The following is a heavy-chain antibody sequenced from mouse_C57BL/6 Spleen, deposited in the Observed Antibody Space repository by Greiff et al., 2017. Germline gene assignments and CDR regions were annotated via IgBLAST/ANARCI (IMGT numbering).Heavy chain of an antibody. CDR1: GYTFTSYW. D-gene: IGHD2-4*01. CDR2: IDPNSGGT. CDR3: ARGVYYDYDEAWFAY. J-gene: IGHJ3*01. Sequence: QVQLQQPGAELVKPGASVKLSCKASGYTFTSYWMHWVKQRPGRGLEWIGRIDPNSGGTKYNEKFKGKATLTVDKPSSTAYMQLSSLTSEDSAVYYCARGVYYDYDEAWFAYWGQGTLVTVSA. V-gene: IGHV1-72*01.